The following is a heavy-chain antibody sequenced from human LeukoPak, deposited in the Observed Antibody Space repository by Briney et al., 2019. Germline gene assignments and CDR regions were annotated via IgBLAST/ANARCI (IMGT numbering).Heavy chain of an antibody. J-gene: IGHJ4*02. CDR2: ISSSTTYI. D-gene: IGHD3-16*01. V-gene: IGHV3-21*04. CDR3: AREKAGGFGGSPARYFDY. CDR1: GFHFSTYN. Sequence: PGGSLRLSCAASGFHFSTYNMNWVRQAPGKGLEWVSSISSSTTYIYHADSVKGRFTISRDDAKNSLYLQMNSLRVEDTAVYYCAREKAGGFGGSPARYFDYWGQGTLVTVSS.